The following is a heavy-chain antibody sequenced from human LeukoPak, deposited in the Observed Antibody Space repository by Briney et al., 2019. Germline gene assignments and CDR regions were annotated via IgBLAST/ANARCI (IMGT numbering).Heavy chain of an antibody. D-gene: IGHD3-10*01. CDR3: ARHVHTSGGWGLDY. J-gene: IGHJ4*02. V-gene: IGHV5-51*01. Sequence: GESLKISCKGSGYSFTSYWIGWVRQMPGEGLDWVGIMYPGDSEIRYSPSFQGQVTISADKSINTAYLQWSSLKASDTAMYYCARHVHTSGGWGLDYWGQGTLVTVSS. CDR2: MYPGDSEI. CDR1: GYSFTSYW.